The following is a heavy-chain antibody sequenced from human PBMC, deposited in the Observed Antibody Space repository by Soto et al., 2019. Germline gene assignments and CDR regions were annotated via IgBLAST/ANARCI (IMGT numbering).Heavy chain of an antibody. D-gene: IGHD3-10*01. Sequence: RESQKLSCNGSCYPFTRYWIGWVRQLCGNGLECMGIIYPGDSDTRYSPSSQGQVTMSADKSISTANLQGSSLKASDTAMYYCAGGGVPGVIPRPRDYYGLDVWGEGTTVTVS. V-gene: IGHV5-51*01. CDR2: IYPGDSDT. J-gene: IGHJ6*02. CDR1: CYPFTRYW. CDR3: AGGGVPGVIPRPRDYYGLDV.